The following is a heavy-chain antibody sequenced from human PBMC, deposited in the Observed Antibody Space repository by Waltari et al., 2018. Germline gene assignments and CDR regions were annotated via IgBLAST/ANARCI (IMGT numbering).Heavy chain of an antibody. Sequence: QVNLVQSGAAVQEPGASLPVYCKPSGYTFTHFYIHWLRPAPGQGLEWMAWINPNTGDTKSAQNFQGRVTVTRDTSISTVFMELSRLTSDDTAVYYCTRGTGTSWFDPWGQGTLVTVSS. CDR2: INPNTGDT. J-gene: IGHJ5*02. CDR1: GYTFTHFY. CDR3: TRGTGTSWFDP. D-gene: IGHD1-1*01. V-gene: IGHV1-2*02.